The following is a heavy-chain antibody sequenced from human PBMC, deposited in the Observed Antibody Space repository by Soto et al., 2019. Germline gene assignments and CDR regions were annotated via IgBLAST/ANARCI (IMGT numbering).Heavy chain of an antibody. CDR3: AKEVYVAARGAMDV. J-gene: IGHJ6*02. Sequence: EVQLLESGGGLVQPGGSLRLSCAASGFTFSINVMSWVREAPGKGLEWVAGINDNGGETYYADSVKGRCTMSRDNSKNTLYLQMNSLRAEDKAVYYCAKEVYVAARGAMDVGGQGTTVTVSS. D-gene: IGHD2-8*01. CDR2: INDNGGET. CDR1: GFTFSINV. V-gene: IGHV3-23*01.